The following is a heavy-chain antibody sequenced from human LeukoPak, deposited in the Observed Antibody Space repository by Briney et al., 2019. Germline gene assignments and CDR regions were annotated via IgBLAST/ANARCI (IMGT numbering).Heavy chain of an antibody. J-gene: IGHJ4*02. CDR1: GFTFSSYA. D-gene: IGHD3-3*01. Sequence: PGGSLRLSCAASGFTFSSYAMSWVRQAPGKGLEWVSAISGSGGSTYYADSVKGRFTISRDNSKNTLYLQMNSLGAEDTAVYYCAKDSDFWSGYSGVFDYWGQGTLVTVSS. CDR3: AKDSDFWSGYSGVFDY. CDR2: ISGSGGST. V-gene: IGHV3-23*01.